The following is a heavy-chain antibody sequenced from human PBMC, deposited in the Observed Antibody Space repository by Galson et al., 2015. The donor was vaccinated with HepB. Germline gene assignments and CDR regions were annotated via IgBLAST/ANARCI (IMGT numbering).Heavy chain of an antibody. CDR3: TTGPSPGGGGTVVDY. CDR1: GFVFRHAW. V-gene: IGHV3-15*01. Sequence: SLRLSCAASGFVFRHAWLSWVRQAPGKGLEWVGRIKSTPDGGTTDYVAPVKGRFIISRDDSQNTLSLQMNSLKTEDTAVYYCTTGPSPGGGGTVVDYWGQGTLVTVSS. J-gene: IGHJ4*02. D-gene: IGHD1-1*01. CDR2: IKSTPDGGTT.